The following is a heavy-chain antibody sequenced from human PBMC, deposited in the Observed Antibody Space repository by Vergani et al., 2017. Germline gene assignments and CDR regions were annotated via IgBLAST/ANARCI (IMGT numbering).Heavy chain of an antibody. CDR1: GGSISSYY. CDR3: ARDTAAAGTNDAFDF. J-gene: IGHJ3*01. CDR2: IYYSGST. D-gene: IGHD6-13*01. Sequence: QVQLQESGPGLVKPSETLSLTCTVSGGSISSYYWSWIRQPPGKGLEWIGYIYYSGSTNYNPSLKSRVTISVDTSKNQFSLKLSSVTAADTAVYYCARDTAAAGTNDAFDFWGQGTMVTVSS. V-gene: IGHV4-59*01.